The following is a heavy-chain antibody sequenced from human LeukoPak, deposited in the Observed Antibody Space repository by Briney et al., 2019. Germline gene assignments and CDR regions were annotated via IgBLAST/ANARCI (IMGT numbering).Heavy chain of an antibody. Sequence: SVKVSCKASGGTFISYALSWVRQASGQGLEWMGRIIPIFGTANYAQKFQGRVTITTDESTSTAYMELSSLRSEDTAVYYCARDRFSAAFDFWGQGTMVTVSS. J-gene: IGHJ3*01. V-gene: IGHV1-69*05. D-gene: IGHD3-3*01. CDR1: GGTFISYA. CDR3: ARDRFSAAFDF. CDR2: IIPIFGTA.